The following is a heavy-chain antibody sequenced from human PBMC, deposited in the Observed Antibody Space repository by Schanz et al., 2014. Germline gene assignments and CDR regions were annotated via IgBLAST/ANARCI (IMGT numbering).Heavy chain of an antibody. CDR2: IQYDGKNK. D-gene: IGHD2-15*01. Sequence: QVQLVESGGGLVKPGGSLRLSCAASGFDFSSYGMFWVRQAPGKGPEWVAFIQYDGKNKYHADSVKSRFTISRDNSKNTVFLQMSSLRADDTALYYCAKDIGGAVAAPVYDSWGQGTTVIVSS. CDR3: AKDIGGAVAAPVYDS. J-gene: IGHJ6*02. CDR1: GFDFSSYG. V-gene: IGHV3-30*02.